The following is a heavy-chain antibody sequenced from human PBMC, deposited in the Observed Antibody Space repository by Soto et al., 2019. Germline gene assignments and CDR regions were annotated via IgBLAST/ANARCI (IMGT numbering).Heavy chain of an antibody. J-gene: IGHJ6*02. V-gene: IGHV3-49*03. CDR3: TRVIVVVPASQGTYYYYGMDV. CDR2: IRSKAYGGTT. CDR1: GFTFGDYA. Sequence: PGGSLRLSCTASGFTFGDYAMSWFRQAPGKGLEWVGFIRSKAYGGTTEYAASVKGRFTISRDDSKSIAYLQMNSLKTEDTAVYYCTRVIVVVPASQGTYYYYGMDVWGQGTTVTAP. D-gene: IGHD2-2*01.